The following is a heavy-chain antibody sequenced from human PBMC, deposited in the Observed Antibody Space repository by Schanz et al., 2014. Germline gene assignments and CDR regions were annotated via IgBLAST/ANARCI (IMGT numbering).Heavy chain of an antibody. V-gene: IGHV1-69*02. CDR3: ARTGYDPSLTH. Sequence: QVPLVQSGAEVKKPGSSVKVSCKASGGTFRSYTVSWVRQAPGQGLEWMGRITPTLGKVDYAQKFQGRVTFTADKSTSTAFLEVNSLRSEDTAVYYCARTGYDPSLTHWGQGTLVTVSS. CDR1: GGTFRSYT. CDR2: ITPTLGKV. J-gene: IGHJ4*02. D-gene: IGHD5-12*01.